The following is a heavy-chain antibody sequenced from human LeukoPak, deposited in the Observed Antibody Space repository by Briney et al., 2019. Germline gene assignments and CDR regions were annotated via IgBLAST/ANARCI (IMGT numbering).Heavy chain of an antibody. D-gene: IGHD2-2*01. V-gene: IGHV3-7*03. Sequence: GGSLRLSCAASGFTFSSYWMSWVRQAPGKGLEWVANIKQDGSGKYYVDSVKGRFTISRDNAKNSLYLQMNSLRAEDTAVYYCARSRCSSTSCLYFQHWGQGTLVTVSS. CDR1: GFTFSSYW. CDR3: ARSRCSSTSCLYFQH. J-gene: IGHJ1*01. CDR2: IKQDGSGK.